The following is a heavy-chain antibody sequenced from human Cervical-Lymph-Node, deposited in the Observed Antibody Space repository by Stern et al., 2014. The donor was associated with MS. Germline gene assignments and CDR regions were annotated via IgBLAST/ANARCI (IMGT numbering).Heavy chain of an antibody. V-gene: IGHV4-39*01. Sequence: QVQLQESGPGLVKPSETLSLTCAVSGDSISSYTHYWAWIRQPPGKGLEWIGSVYYSGATYYNPSLKRPFTISVATSKNHFPLGLNSVTAADTAVYYCAKHACTGAACPFDLWGQGTLVTVSS. D-gene: IGHD2-8*02. J-gene: IGHJ4*02. CDR2: VYYSGAT. CDR3: AKHACTGAACPFDL. CDR1: GDSISSYTHY.